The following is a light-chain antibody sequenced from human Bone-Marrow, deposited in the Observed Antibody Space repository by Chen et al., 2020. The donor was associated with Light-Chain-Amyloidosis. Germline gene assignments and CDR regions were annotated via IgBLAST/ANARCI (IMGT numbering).Light chain of an antibody. Sequence: QSALTQPAAVSGAPGQSITISCTGTSSGVGSYNIVSWYQHHPGKAPKPLIYEGTKRPSGVSTRFSGSKSGNTAALTISGLQAEDEADYYCCSYAGTSTYVLFGGGTKLTVL. V-gene: IGLV2-23*01. CDR3: CSYAGTSTYVL. CDR2: EGT. CDR1: SSGVGSYNI. J-gene: IGLJ2*01.